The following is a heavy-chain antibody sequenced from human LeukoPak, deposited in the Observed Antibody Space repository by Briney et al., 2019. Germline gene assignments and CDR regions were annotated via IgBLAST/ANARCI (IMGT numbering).Heavy chain of an antibody. CDR1: GFTFSDYY. Sequence: GGSLRLSCAASGFTFSDYYMSWIRQAPGKGLEWVPYISSSGSTIYYADSVKGRFTISRDNAKNSLYLQMNSLRAEDTAVYYCARAPTHLGGEYYFDYWGQGTLVTVSS. CDR2: ISSSGSTI. D-gene: IGHD3-16*01. J-gene: IGHJ4*02. CDR3: ARAPTHLGGEYYFDY. V-gene: IGHV3-11*01.